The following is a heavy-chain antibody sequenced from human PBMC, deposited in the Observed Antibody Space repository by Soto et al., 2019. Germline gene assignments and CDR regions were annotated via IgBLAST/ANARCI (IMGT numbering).Heavy chain of an antibody. CDR1: GYTFTSYG. J-gene: IGHJ6*02. CDR3: ARDYGSGSYYLYYYYYGMDV. V-gene: IGHV1-18*01. CDR2: ISAYNGNT. D-gene: IGHD3-10*01. Sequence: ASVKVSCKASGYTFTSYGISWVRQAPGQGLEWMGWISAYNGNTNYAQKLQGRVTMTTDTSTSTAYMELRSLRSDDTAVYYCARDYGSGSYYLYYYYYGMDVWGQGTTVPV.